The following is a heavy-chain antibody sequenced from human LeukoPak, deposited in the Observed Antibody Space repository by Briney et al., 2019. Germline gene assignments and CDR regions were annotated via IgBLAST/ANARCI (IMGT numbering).Heavy chain of an antibody. CDR1: GYTFTSYA. V-gene: IGHV1-2*06. J-gene: IGHJ6*02. CDR2: INPNSGGT. CDR3: ARDFGLSVFYYYGMDV. Sequence: ASVKVSCKASGYTFTSYAMNWVRQAPGQGLEWMGRINPNSGGTNYAQKFQGRVTMTRDTSISTAYMELSRLRSDDTAVYYCARDFGLSVFYYYGMDVWGQGTTVTVSS. D-gene: IGHD3-3*01.